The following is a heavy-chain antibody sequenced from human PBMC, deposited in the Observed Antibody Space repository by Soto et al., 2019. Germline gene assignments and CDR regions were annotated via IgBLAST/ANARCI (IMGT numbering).Heavy chain of an antibody. Sequence: QVQLQESGPGLVKPSGTLSLTCAVSSGSISSSNWWSWVRQPPGKGLEWIGEIYHSGSTNYNPSLKSRVTISVDKSKNQFSLKLSSVTAADTAVYYYARAARYYGDYIWFDPWGQGTLVTVSS. D-gene: IGHD4-17*01. V-gene: IGHV4-4*02. CDR1: SGSISSSNW. J-gene: IGHJ5*02. CDR3: ARAARYYGDYIWFDP. CDR2: IYHSGST.